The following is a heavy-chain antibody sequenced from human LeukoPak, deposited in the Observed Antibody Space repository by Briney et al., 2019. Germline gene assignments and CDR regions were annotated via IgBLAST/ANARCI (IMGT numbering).Heavy chain of an antibody. Sequence: GGSLRLSCAASGFTFDDYGMSWVRQAPGKGLEWVSGINWNGGSTGYADSVKGRFTISRDNAKNSLYLQMNSLRAEDTALYHCARDGGSGSYEDYWGQGTLVTVSS. CDR3: ARDGGSGSYEDY. J-gene: IGHJ4*02. V-gene: IGHV3-20*01. D-gene: IGHD1-26*01. CDR1: GFTFDDYG. CDR2: INWNGGST.